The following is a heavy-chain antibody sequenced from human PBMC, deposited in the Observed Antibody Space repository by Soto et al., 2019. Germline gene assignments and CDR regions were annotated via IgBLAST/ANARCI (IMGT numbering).Heavy chain of an antibody. CDR1: GFTFSSYA. D-gene: IGHD3-3*01. CDR2: ISSNGGST. V-gene: IGHV3-64*01. J-gene: IGHJ6*03. CDR3: AREGGRFLEWLPPKDYYYYYMDV. Sequence: GGSLRLSCAASGFTFSSYAMHWVRQAPGKGLEYVSAISSNGGSTYYANSVKGRFTISRDNSKNTLYLQMGSLRAEDMAVYYCAREGGRFLEWLPPKDYYYYYMDVWGKGTTVTVSS.